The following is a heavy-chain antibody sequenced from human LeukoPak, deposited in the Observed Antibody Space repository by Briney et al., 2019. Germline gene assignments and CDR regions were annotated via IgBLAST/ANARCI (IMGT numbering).Heavy chain of an antibody. Sequence: GESLKTSFQGSGYSFPSYWIGWVGQMPGKGLEWLGIIYAGESDTIYRPSLQGHVTISAARSRSTAYLQWSSLKAADPPSYDWARLHSGTYLGDYWGQGTLVTVSS. CDR3: ARLHSGTYLGDY. CDR1: GYSFPSYW. D-gene: IGHD1-26*01. J-gene: IGHJ4*02. V-gene: IGHV5-51*01. CDR2: IYAGESDT.